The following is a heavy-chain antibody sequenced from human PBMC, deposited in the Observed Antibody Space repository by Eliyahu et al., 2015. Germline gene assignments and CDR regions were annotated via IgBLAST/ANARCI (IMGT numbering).Heavy chain of an antibody. D-gene: IGHD6-13*01. CDR1: GGTXXXXA. J-gene: IGHJ3*02. V-gene: IGHV1-69*06. CDR3: ARGEFGQQLVTSPTLAAFDI. CDR2: IIAIFGTA. Sequence: QVQLVQSGAEVKKPGSSVKVSCKASGGTXXXXAXSXXRQAPGQGLEWMGGIIAIFGTANYAQKFQGRVTITADKSTSTAYMELSSLRSEDTAVYYCARGEFGQQLVTSPTLAAFDIWGQGTMVTVSS.